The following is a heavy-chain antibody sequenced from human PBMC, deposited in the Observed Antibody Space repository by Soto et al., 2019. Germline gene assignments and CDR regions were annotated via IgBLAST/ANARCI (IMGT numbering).Heavy chain of an antibody. Sequence: QVQLVESGGGVVQPGRSLRLSCAASGFTFSSYAMHWVRQAPGKGLEWVAVISYDGSNKYYADSVKGRFTISRDNSKHTLYLQMNSLRAEDTAVYYCARAATVTTYYYYYGMDVWGRGTTVTVSS. CDR1: GFTFSSYA. V-gene: IGHV3-30-3*01. J-gene: IGHJ6*02. CDR3: ARAATVTTYYYYYGMDV. CDR2: ISYDGSNK. D-gene: IGHD4-17*01.